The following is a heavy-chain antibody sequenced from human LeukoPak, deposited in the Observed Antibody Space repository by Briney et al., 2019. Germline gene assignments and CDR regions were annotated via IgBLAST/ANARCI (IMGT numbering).Heavy chain of an antibody. J-gene: IGHJ3*02. V-gene: IGHV4-59*08. Sequence: SETLSLTCTVSGGSISSFSWIWIRQPPGKGLGLIGYIYYSGSTNYNPSLKSRVTISVDTSKNQFSLKLSSVTAADTAVYYCARGGSDAFDIWGQGTMVTVSS. CDR2: IYYSGST. CDR1: GGSISSFS. CDR3: ARGGSDAFDI. D-gene: IGHD3-16*01.